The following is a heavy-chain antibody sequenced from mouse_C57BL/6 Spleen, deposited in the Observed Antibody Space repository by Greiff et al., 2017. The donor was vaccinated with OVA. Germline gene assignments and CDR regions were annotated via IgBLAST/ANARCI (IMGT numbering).Heavy chain of an antibody. CDR1: GYTFTSYW. D-gene: IGHD1-1*01. Sequence: VQLQQPGAELVRPGSSVKLSCKASGYTFTSYWMHWVKQRPIQGLEWIGNIDPSDSETHYNQKFKDKATLTVDKSSSTAYLQLSILTSEDSAVYYCARAGGYGSSYEYFDVWGTGTTVTVSS. J-gene: IGHJ1*03. V-gene: IGHV1-52*01. CDR3: ARAGGYGSSYEYFDV. CDR2: IDPSDSET.